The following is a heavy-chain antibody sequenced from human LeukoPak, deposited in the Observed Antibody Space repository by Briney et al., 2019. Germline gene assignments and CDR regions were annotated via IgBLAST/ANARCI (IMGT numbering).Heavy chain of an antibody. CDR2: MYYNART. V-gene: IGHV4-38-2*02. CDR3: ARARRDVAEAID. D-gene: IGHD1-14*01. CDR1: GYSLNNGFY. Sequence: SETLSLTCTVSGYSLNNGFYWDWVRQPPGRGLEWVGGMYYNARTYYNPSLKSRVHISPVTSKNHSSLKLSSGTAADTAVYCCARARRDVAEAIDWGQGTLVTVSS. J-gene: IGHJ4*02.